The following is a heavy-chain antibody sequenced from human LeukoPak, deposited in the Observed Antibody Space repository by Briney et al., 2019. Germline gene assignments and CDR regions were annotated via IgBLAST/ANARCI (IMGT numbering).Heavy chain of an antibody. CDR3: ARHRMYYYDSSGRGVADAFDI. V-gene: IGHV4-39*01. Sequence: SETLSLTCTVSGGSICSSSYYWGWIRQPPGKGLEWIGSIYYSGSTYYNPSLKSRVTISVDTSKNQFSLKLSSVTAADTAVYYCARHRMYYYDSSGRGVADAFDIWGQGTMVTVSS. CDR2: IYYSGST. CDR1: GGSICSSSYY. J-gene: IGHJ3*02. D-gene: IGHD3-22*01.